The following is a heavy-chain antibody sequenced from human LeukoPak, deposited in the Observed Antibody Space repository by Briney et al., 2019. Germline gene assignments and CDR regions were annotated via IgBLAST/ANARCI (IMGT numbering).Heavy chain of an antibody. CDR1: GFTFSDYY. CDR2: ISSSGSTI. J-gene: IGHJ4*02. CDR3: AKSRGGRYYYDSSGYYYVH. Sequence: GGSLRLSCAASGFTFSDYYMSWIRQAPGKGLEWVSYISSSGSTIYYADSVKGRFTISRDNAKNSLYLQMHSLRAEDTAVYYCAKSRGGRYYYDSSGYYYVHWGQGTLVTVSS. V-gene: IGHV3-11*01. D-gene: IGHD3-22*01.